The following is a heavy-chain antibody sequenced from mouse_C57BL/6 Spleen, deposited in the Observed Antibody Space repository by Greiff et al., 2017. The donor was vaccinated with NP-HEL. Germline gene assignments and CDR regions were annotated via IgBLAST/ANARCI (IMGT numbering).Heavy chain of an antibody. CDR2: IDPSDSET. Sequence: VQLQQSGAELVRPGSSVKLSCKASGYTFTSNWMHWVKQRPIQGLDWIGNIDPSDSETHYNQKFKDKPTLTVDKSSSTAYMQLSSLTSEDSAVYYCARSGNDGDVYYYAMDYWGQGTSVTVSS. J-gene: IGHJ4*01. CDR3: ARSGNDGDVYYYAMDY. CDR1: GYTFTSNW. D-gene: IGHD2-3*01. V-gene: IGHV1-52*01.